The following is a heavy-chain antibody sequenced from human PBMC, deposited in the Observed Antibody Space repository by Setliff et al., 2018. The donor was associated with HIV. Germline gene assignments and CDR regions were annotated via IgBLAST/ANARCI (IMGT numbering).Heavy chain of an antibody. CDR2: INHSGRT. CDR1: GGSVSSGSYY. V-gene: IGHV4-39*01. Sequence: SETLSLTCTVSGGSVSSGSYYWSWIRQPPGKGLEWIGEINHSGRTIQSPSLGSRVTISIDTSKNQFSLRLSSVAAGDTAVYYCARSIVPVASGYYYFECWGQGTLVTVSS. J-gene: IGHJ4*02. D-gene: IGHD3-3*01. CDR3: ARSIVPVASGYYYFEC.